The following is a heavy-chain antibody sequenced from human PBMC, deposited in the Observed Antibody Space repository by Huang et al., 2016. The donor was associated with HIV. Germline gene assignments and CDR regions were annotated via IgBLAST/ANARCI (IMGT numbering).Heavy chain of an antibody. CDR3: ARARGFLYDSTGYYSRYYFDS. CDR2: MNHKSGNT. J-gene: IGHJ4*02. V-gene: IGHV1-8*03. CDR1: GFNFNNYD. D-gene: IGHD3-22*01. Sequence: QVQLVQSGAEVKKPGASVKVSCKASGFNFNNYDFNWVRQACGQGLEWMGWMNHKSGNTGYAQKFKGRVTITRNTSITTAYMELRSLRSEDTAVYYCARARGFLYDSTGYYSRYYFDSWGQGTLVTISS.